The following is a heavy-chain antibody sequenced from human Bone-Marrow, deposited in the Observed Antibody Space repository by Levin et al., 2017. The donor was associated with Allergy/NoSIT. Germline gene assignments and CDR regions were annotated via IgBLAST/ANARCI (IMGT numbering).Heavy chain of an antibody. V-gene: IGHV1-2*02. D-gene: IGHD3-16*01. CDR3: ARELSGDPYYFYAMDV. CDR1: GYILTDHY. Sequence: PAASVKVSCKASGYILTDHYIHWVRQAPGQGLEWMGWMNPNSGGTNSAQKFQGRVSMTRDTSISTAYMELRRLRSDDTAVYYCARELSGDPYYFYAMDVWGQGTSVTVSS. CDR2: MNPNSGGT. J-gene: IGHJ6*02.